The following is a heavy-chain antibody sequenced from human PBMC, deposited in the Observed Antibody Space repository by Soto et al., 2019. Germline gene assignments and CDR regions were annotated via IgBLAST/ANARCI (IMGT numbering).Heavy chain of an antibody. J-gene: IGHJ3*02. CDR2: MSHSGGT. CDR1: GGFVSSGSYY. D-gene: IGHD1-1*01. CDR3: ARVERGTATTVVDAFDI. Sequence: QVQLQQWGAGLLKPSETLSLTCAVYGGFVSSGSYYWSLIRQPPGKGLEWIGEMSHSGGTHFNPSLKSRVTISVVTSKNQCSLKMSSVTAADTALYYCARVERGTATTVVDAFDIWGPGTMVTVSS. V-gene: IGHV4-34*01.